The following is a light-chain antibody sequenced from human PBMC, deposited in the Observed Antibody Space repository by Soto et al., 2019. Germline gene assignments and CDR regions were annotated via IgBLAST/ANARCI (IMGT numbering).Light chain of an antibody. CDR3: LKYGSSPPWT. J-gene: IGKJ1*01. Sequence: EIVLTQSPGTLSLSPGERATLSCRASQSVSSSCLAWYQQKPGQAPRLLIYGASSRATGIPDRFSGSGSGTDFTLTISRLEPEVFAVYYCLKYGSSPPWTFGQGTKVEIK. CDR2: GAS. V-gene: IGKV3-20*01. CDR1: QSVSSSC.